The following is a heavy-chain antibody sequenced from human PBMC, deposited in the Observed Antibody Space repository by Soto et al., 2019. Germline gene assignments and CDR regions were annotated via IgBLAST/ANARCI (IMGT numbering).Heavy chain of an antibody. V-gene: IGHV3-23*01. CDR2: ISGSGGST. D-gene: IGHD5-18*01. Sequence: EVQLLESGGGLVQPGGSLRLSCAASGFTFSSYAMCWVRQAPGKGLEWVSAISGSGGSTYYADSVKGRFTISRDNSKNTLYLQINSLRAEDTAVYYGAKGYTAMATGYYYYGMDVWGQGTTVTVSS. CDR3: AKGYTAMATGYYYYGMDV. J-gene: IGHJ6*02. CDR1: GFTFSSYA.